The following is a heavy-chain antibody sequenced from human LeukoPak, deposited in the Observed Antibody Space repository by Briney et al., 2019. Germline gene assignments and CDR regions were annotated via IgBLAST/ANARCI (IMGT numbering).Heavy chain of an antibody. Sequence: ASVKVSCTASGYTFTRYGISRVRQAPGQGLEWMGWISAYNGSTNYAQKLQGRVTMTTDTSTSTAYMELRSLRSDDTAVYYCARGGEYDYGDYVVGWFDPWGQGTLVTVSS. V-gene: IGHV1-18*01. D-gene: IGHD4-17*01. CDR1: GYTFTRYG. J-gene: IGHJ5*02. CDR3: ARGGEYDYGDYVVGWFDP. CDR2: ISAYNGST.